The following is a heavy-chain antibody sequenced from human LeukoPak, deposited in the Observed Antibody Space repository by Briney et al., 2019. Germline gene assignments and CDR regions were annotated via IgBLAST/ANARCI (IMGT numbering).Heavy chain of an antibody. V-gene: IGHV3-11*04. J-gene: IGHJ3*02. CDR1: GFIFSDYY. CDR3: ARALGDLDCSGGSCYGFYAFDI. Sequence: GGSLRLSCATSGFIFSDYYMSWFRQAPGKGLEWVSYITSISTTIYYADSVKGRFTISRDNAENSLYLQMNSLRAEDTAVYYCARALGDLDCSGGSCYGFYAFDIWGQGTMVTVSS. CDR2: ITSISTTI. D-gene: IGHD2-15*01.